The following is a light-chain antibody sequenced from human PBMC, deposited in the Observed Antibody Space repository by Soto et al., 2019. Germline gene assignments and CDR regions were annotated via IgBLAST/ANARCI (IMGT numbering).Light chain of an antibody. V-gene: IGKV3-20*01. CDR1: QSVSSSY. Sequence: DIVLTQSPGTQSLSPGERATLSCRASQSVSSSYLGWYQQKPGQAPRLLIYGASSRATGIPDRFSGSGSGTDFTLTISRLEPEDFAVYYCQQYGSSTWTFGQGTKVDIK. J-gene: IGKJ1*01. CDR2: GAS. CDR3: QQYGSSTWT.